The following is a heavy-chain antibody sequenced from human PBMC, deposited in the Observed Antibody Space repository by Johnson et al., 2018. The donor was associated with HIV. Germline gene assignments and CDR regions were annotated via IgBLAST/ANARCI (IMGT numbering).Heavy chain of an antibody. CDR2: INWNGGST. Sequence: VQLVESGGGVVQPGRSLRVSCAASGFTFDDYGMSWVRQAPGKGLEWVSGINWNGGSTGYADSVKGRFPISRDNAKNSLYLQMNSLRAEDTALYYCARQHYYGSGSYPGAFDIWGQGTMVTVSS. D-gene: IGHD3-10*01. CDR1: GFTFDDYG. CDR3: ARQHYYGSGSYPGAFDI. J-gene: IGHJ3*02. V-gene: IGHV3-20*04.